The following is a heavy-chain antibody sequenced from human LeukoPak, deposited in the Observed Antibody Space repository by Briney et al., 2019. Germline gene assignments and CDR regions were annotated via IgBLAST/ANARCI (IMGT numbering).Heavy chain of an antibody. D-gene: IGHD4-17*01. V-gene: IGHV3-30*03. CDR2: ISYDGSNK. Sequence: QAGGSLRLSCAASGFTFSSYGMHWVRQAPGKGLEWVAVISYDGSNKYYADSVKGRFTISRDNSKNTLYLQMNSLRAEDTAVYYCARTTTVTTVPDYWGQGTLVTVSS. J-gene: IGHJ4*02. CDR3: ARTTTVTTVPDY. CDR1: GFTFSSYG.